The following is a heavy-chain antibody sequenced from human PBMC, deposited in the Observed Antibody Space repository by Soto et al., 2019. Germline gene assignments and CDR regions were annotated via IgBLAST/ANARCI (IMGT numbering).Heavy chain of an antibody. V-gene: IGHV1-18*01. CDR2: ISAYNGNT. Sequence: ASLKVSCKASGYTFNSYGISWVRQAPGQGLEWMGWISAYNGNTNYAQKLQGRVTMTTDTSTSTAYMELRSLRCDDTAVYYCARGTYDSSGYYATGYYSYGMDVWGQGTRVTVSS. CDR3: ARGTYDSSGYYATGYYSYGMDV. D-gene: IGHD3-22*01. J-gene: IGHJ6*02. CDR1: GYTFNSYG.